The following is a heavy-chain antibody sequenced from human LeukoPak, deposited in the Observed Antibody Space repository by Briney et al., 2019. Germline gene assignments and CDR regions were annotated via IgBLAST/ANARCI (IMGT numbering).Heavy chain of an antibody. Sequence: GGSLILSCAAPGFTFSSYEMNWVRQAPGQGPEWVSYISSSGSTIYYADSVKGRFTISRDNAKNSLYLQMNSLRAEDTAVYYCAELGITMIGGVWGKGTTVTISS. CDR3: AELGITMIGGV. CDR2: ISSSGSTI. V-gene: IGHV3-48*03. D-gene: IGHD3-10*02. CDR1: GFTFSSYE. J-gene: IGHJ6*04.